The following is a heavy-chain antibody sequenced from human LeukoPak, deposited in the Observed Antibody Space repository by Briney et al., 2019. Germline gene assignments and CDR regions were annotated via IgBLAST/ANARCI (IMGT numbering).Heavy chain of an antibody. CDR1: GGSNSSSSYY. J-gene: IGHJ4*02. Sequence: KPSETLSLTCTVSGGSNSSSSYYWGWIRQPPGKGLEWIGSIYYSGSTYYNPSLKSRVTISVDTSKNQFSLKLSSVTAADTAVYYCASTIFGVVIMSFYFDYWGQGTPVTVSS. CDR3: ASTIFGVVIMSFYFDY. CDR2: IYYSGST. V-gene: IGHV4-39*01. D-gene: IGHD3-3*01.